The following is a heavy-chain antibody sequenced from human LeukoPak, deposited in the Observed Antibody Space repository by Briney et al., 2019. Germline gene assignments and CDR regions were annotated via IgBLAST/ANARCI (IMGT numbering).Heavy chain of an antibody. D-gene: IGHD1-26*01. CDR2: MYPGDSDI. J-gene: IGHJ5*02. V-gene: IGHV5-51*01. CDR3: ARLCGNYCNWLDP. Sequence: GESLKISCKGSGYNFTSHWIGWVRQMPGKGLEWMGIMYPGDSDIRYSPSFQGQVTISADKAISTAYLQWSSLKASDTAMYYCARLCGNYCNWLDPWGQGTLVTVSS. CDR1: GYNFTSHW.